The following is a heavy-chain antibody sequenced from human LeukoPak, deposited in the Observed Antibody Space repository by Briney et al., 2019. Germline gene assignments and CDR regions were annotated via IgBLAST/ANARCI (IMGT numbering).Heavy chain of an antibody. CDR2: IRYDGSNK. V-gene: IGHV3-30*02. CDR3: AKDRRIVPDAFDI. Sequence: PGGSLRLSCAASGFTFSSYGMHWVRQAPGKGLEWVAFIRYDGSNKYYADSVKGRFTISRDNSKNTLYLQMKSLRAEDTAVYYCAKDRRIVPDAFDIWGQGTMVTVSS. J-gene: IGHJ3*02. CDR1: GFTFSSYG. D-gene: IGHD2-21*01.